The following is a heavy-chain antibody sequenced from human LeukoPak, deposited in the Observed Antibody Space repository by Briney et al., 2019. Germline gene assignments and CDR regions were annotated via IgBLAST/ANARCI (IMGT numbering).Heavy chain of an antibody. V-gene: IGHV1-46*01. D-gene: IGHD6-19*01. Sequence: ASVKVSCKASGYTFTSHHMYWVRQAPGKGLEWLGLINPTGGSTNYAQRFQGRVTMTRDTSTSTVFVELNSLRSDDTAVYYCARGPPLYSSGWELDYWGQGALVTVSS. J-gene: IGHJ4*02. CDR1: GYTFTSHH. CDR2: INPTGGST. CDR3: ARGPPLYSSGWELDY.